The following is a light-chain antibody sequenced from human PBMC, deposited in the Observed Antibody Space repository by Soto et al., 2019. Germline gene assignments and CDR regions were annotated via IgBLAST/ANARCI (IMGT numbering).Light chain of an antibody. CDR2: KAS. V-gene: IGKV1-5*03. Sequence: DIQMTQSPSTLSASVLDRVTMTFRASQNIRGWLAWYQQKPGTAPKLLIYKASSLQHGVPSRFSGSGSGTEFTLTISSLQTDDFATYYCQQYSTYRTFGQGTKVDIK. J-gene: IGKJ1*01. CDR3: QQYSTYRT. CDR1: QNIRGW.